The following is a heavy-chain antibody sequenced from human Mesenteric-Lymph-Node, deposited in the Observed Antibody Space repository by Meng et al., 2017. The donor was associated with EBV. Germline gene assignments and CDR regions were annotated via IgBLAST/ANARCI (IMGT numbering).Heavy chain of an antibody. CDR2: IFHTGRT. CDR3: ATGGDYGDYVGLDN. Sequence: QVQREESGRGLVRPSGTRSLTCAVAGGSVSSTKGCGGGRQPPGKGMEWIGEIFHTGRTNYNTTLKSRLTMSVEKTKNQLSLQLTSVTAADTAVYYCATGGDYGDYVGLDNWGQGTLVTVSS. D-gene: IGHD4-17*01. CDR1: GGSVSSTKG. J-gene: IGHJ4*02. V-gene: IGHV4-4*02.